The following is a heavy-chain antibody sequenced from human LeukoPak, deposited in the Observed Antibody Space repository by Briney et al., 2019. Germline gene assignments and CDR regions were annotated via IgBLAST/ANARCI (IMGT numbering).Heavy chain of an antibody. V-gene: IGHV1-46*01. Sequence: GASVKVSCKASGYTFTSYNMHWVRQAPGQGLEWMGIINPSDGTTNYAQTFQGRVTMTRDTSTSTAYMELSSLRSEDTAVYYCARGPYCSSTSCYTRYWYFDLWGRGTLVTVSS. J-gene: IGHJ2*01. D-gene: IGHD2-2*02. CDR2: INPSDGTT. CDR1: GYTFTSYN. CDR3: ARGPYCSSTSCYTRYWYFDL.